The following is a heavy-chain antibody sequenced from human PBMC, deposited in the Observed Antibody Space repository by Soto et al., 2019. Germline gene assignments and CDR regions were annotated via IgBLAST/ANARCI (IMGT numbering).Heavy chain of an antibody. CDR2: IIPIFGTA. CDR3: ARGIAVAGTGRYYYYGMDV. CDR1: GGTFSSYA. Sequence: SVKVSCKASGGTFSSYAISWVRQAPGQGLEWMGGIIPIFGTANYAQKFQGRVTITADESTSTAYMELSSLRSEDTAVYYCARGIAVAGTGRYYYYGMDVWGQGTTVTVSS. D-gene: IGHD6-19*01. V-gene: IGHV1-69*13. J-gene: IGHJ6*02.